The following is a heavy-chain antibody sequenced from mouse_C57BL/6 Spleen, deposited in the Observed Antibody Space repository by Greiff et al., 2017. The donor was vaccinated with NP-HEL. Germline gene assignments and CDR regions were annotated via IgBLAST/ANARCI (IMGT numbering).Heavy chain of an antibody. CDR2: IDPENGDT. CDR1: GFNIKDDY. Sequence: EVQLQESGAELVRPGASVKLSCTASGFNIKDDYMHWVKQRPEQGLEWIGWIDPENGDTEYASKFQGKATITADTSSNTAYLQLSSLTSEDTAVYYCTTPYDGYFAYWGQGTLVTVSA. D-gene: IGHD2-3*01. J-gene: IGHJ3*01. V-gene: IGHV14-4*01. CDR3: TTPYDGYFAY.